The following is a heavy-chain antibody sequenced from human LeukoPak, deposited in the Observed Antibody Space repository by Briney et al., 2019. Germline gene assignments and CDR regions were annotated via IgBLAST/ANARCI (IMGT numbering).Heavy chain of an antibody. Sequence: SETLSLTRTVSGGSISSGGYYWSWIRQPPGKGLEWIGGINHSGSTNYNPSLKSRVTISVDTSKNQFSLKLSSVTAADTAVYYCARRGVGDGYNFDYWGQGTLVTVSS. V-gene: IGHV4-39*07. J-gene: IGHJ4*02. CDR2: INHSGST. CDR1: GGSISSGGYY. D-gene: IGHD5-24*01. CDR3: ARRGVGDGYNFDY.